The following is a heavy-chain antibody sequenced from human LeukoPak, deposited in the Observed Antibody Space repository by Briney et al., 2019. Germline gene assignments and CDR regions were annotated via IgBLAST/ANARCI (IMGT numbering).Heavy chain of an antibody. D-gene: IGHD6-13*01. CDR2: IKTGGSST. V-gene: IGHV3-74*01. CDR3: ARDFMYSISCTGC. Sequence: GGSLRLSCAASGFTFSSYWMHWVRQAPGKGLVWVSRIKTGGSSTSYADSVKGRFTISRDNAKNTMYLQMNSLRVEDTAVYYCARDFMYSISCTGCWGQGTLVTVSS. CDR1: GFTFSSYW. J-gene: IGHJ4*02.